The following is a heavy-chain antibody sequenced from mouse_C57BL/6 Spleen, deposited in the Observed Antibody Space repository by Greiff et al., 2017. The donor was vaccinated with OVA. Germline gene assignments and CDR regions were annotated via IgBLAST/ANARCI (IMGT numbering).Heavy chain of an antibody. D-gene: IGHD1-1*01. Sequence: QVQLQQSGAELVMPGASVKLSCKASGYTFTSYWMHWVKQRPGQGLEWIGEIDPSDSYTNYNQKFKGKSTLTVDKSSSTAYMQLSSLTSEDSAVYYCARPFLYYGSSYLYFDVWGTGTTVTVSS. V-gene: IGHV1-69*01. CDR1: GYTFTSYW. CDR2: IDPSDSYT. J-gene: IGHJ1*03. CDR3: ARPFLYYGSSYLYFDV.